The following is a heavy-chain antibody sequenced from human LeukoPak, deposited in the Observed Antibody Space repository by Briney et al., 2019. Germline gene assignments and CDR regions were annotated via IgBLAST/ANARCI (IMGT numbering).Heavy chain of an antibody. CDR2: ISYDGSNK. Sequence: GGSLRLSCAPSGFTFSSYGMHWVRQAPGKGLEWVAVISYDGSNKYYADSVKGRFTISRDNSKNTPYLQMNSLRAEDTAVYYCAKAPRITMIVVAPIGMDVWGQGTTVTVSS. D-gene: IGHD3-22*01. CDR1: GFTFSSYG. CDR3: AKAPRITMIVVAPIGMDV. V-gene: IGHV3-30*18. J-gene: IGHJ6*02.